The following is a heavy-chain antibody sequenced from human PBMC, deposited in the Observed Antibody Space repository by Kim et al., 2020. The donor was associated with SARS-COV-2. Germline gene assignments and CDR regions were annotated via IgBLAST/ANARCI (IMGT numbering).Heavy chain of an antibody. CDR2: ITAGGGST. V-gene: IGHV3-23*01. D-gene: IGHD3-22*01. CDR3: AKSQGYYDF. J-gene: IGHJ4*02. CDR1: GFTFSSNG. Sequence: GGSLRLSCAVSGFTFSSNGMSWVRQAPGKGLEWVSAITAGGGSTSYADSVKGRFTISRDNSKNTLYLQMNSLRVDDTAIYYCAKSQGYYDFGGQGTLVTVSS.